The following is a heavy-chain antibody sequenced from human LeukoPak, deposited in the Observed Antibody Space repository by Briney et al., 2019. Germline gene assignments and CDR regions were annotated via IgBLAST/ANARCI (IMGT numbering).Heavy chain of an antibody. CDR1: GFTFGDYA. V-gene: IGHV3-49*05. CDR3: TKGTGVKTSYYFDY. D-gene: IGHD3-10*01. J-gene: IGHJ4*02. Sequence: KSGGSLRLSCTASGFTFGDYALSWFRQAPGKGLEWVGFIRSKAYGGTPEYAASVKGRFTISRDDSKSIAYLQMNSLKTEDTAVYYCTKGTGVKTSYYFDYWGQGTLVTVSS. CDR2: IRSKAYGGTP.